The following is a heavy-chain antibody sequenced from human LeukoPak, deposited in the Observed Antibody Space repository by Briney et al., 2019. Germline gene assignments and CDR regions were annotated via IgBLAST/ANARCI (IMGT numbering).Heavy chain of an antibody. V-gene: IGHV3-7*03. J-gene: IGHJ5*02. Sequence: GGSLRLSCAASGFTFSSYWMSWVRQAPGKGLEWVANIKQDGSEKYYVDSVKGRFTISRDNAKNSLYLQMNSLRAEDTAVYYCARNRLPYYYGSRSPYEAFDPWGQGTLVTVSS. D-gene: IGHD3-10*01. CDR3: ARNRLPYYYGSRSPYEAFDP. CDR2: IKQDGSEK. CDR1: GFTFSSYW.